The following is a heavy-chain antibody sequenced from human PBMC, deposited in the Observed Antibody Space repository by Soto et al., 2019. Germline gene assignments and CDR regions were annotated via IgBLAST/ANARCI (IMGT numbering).Heavy chain of an antibody. D-gene: IGHD6-13*01. Sequence: SSETLSLTCTVSGGSISSGGYYWSWIRQHPGKGLGWIGYIYYSGSTYYNPSLKSRVTISVDTSKNQFSLKLSSVTAADTAVYYCARQHSSSWYRHLYYFDYWGQGTLVTVSS. CDR2: IYYSGST. CDR3: ARQHSSSWYRHLYYFDY. V-gene: IGHV4-31*03. J-gene: IGHJ4*02. CDR1: GGSISSGGYY.